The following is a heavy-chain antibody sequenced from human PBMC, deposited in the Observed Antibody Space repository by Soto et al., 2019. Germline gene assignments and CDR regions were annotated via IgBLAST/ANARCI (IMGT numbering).Heavy chain of an antibody. J-gene: IGHJ4*02. CDR2: IIPIFGIP. Sequence: ASVKVSCKTSGGTFSSYSVSWVRQAPGQGLEWMGGIIPIFGIPTYAQKFQVRVTISADESTSTASMELSGLRSEDTAIYYCTGGHGFNGASFDYWGQGTLVTVSS. CDR1: GGTFSSYS. D-gene: IGHD2-8*01. CDR3: TGGHGFNGASFDY. V-gene: IGHV1-69*13.